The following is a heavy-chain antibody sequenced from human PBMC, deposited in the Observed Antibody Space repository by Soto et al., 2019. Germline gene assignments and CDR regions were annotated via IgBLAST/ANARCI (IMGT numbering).Heavy chain of an antibody. CDR1: GGSISSGGYY. V-gene: IGHV4-31*03. CDR2: IYYSGST. Sequence: PSETLSLTCTVSGGSISSGGYYWSWIRQHPGKGLEWIGYIYYSGSTYYNPSLKSRVTISVDTSKNQFSLKLSSVTAADTAVYYCARSFGVAAPGLFDYRGQGSSVIVSS. J-gene: IGHJ4*02. D-gene: IGHD6-13*01. CDR3: ARSFGVAAPGLFDY.